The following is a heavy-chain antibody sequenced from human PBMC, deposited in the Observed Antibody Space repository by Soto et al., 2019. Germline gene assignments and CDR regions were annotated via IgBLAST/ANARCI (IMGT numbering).Heavy chain of an antibody. CDR3: ARHEGWTGPDQ. CDR1: GASIGSGGW. D-gene: IGHD2-8*02. V-gene: IGHV4-4*02. J-gene: IGHJ4*02. CDR2: IFHDGNT. Sequence: QVHLQESGPGLVKPSETLSLTCAVSGASIGSGGWWGWVRQPPGKGLEWIAEIFHDGNTNYSPSRKSRVTISVDKAQNQFSLNVYSVTAADTAVYYCARHEGWTGPDQWGQGTLVTVSS.